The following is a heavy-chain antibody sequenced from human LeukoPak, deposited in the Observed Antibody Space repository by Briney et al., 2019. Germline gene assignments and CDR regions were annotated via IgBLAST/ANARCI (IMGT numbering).Heavy chain of an antibody. Sequence: ASVKVSCKASGYTFTSYYMHWVRQAPGQGLEWMGIINPSGGSTSYAQKFQGRVTMTRDTSTSTVYMELGSLRSEDTAVYYCAGDGGYCTDGVRPPVYNFDYWGQGTLVTVSS. D-gene: IGHD2-8*01. J-gene: IGHJ4*02. CDR2: INPSGGST. CDR3: AGDGGYCTDGVRPPVYNFDY. CDR1: GYTFTSYY. V-gene: IGHV1-46*03.